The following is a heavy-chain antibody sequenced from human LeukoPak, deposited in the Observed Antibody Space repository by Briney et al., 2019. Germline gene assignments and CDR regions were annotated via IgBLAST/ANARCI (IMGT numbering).Heavy chain of an antibody. D-gene: IGHD6-19*01. J-gene: IGHJ4*02. CDR1: GFPFSIYG. Sequence: GGSLRLSCAVSGFPFSIYGMNWVRQAPGKGLEWVSNIGSSGTTIYYADSVKGRFSISRDNAKSSLYLQMNSLRVEDTAVYYCALLAVASDFDYWGQGALVTVSS. CDR2: IGSSGTTI. V-gene: IGHV3-48*03. CDR3: ALLAVASDFDY.